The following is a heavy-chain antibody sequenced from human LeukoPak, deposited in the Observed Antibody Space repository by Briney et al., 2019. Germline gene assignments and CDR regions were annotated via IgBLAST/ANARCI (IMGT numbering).Heavy chain of an antibody. D-gene: IGHD6-19*01. Sequence: GSLRLSCAASGFTFRSYWMHWVRQVPGKGLVWVSRINEDGSSTSYADSVKGRFTISRDNVKNTLHLQMNSLRAEDTAVYYCAIRTGGNGWYLFDYWGQGTLVTVSS. CDR1: GFTFRSYW. J-gene: IGHJ4*02. CDR3: AIRTGGNGWYLFDY. V-gene: IGHV3-74*01. CDR2: INEDGSST.